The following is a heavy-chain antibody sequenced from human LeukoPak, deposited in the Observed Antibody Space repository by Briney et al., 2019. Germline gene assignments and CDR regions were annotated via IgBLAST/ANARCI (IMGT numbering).Heavy chain of an antibody. CDR1: GFSFSNYA. J-gene: IGHJ2*01. D-gene: IGHD6-19*01. V-gene: IGHV3-30*04. CDR2: ISKDGGNT. CDR3: AKIHATGWYDWFFDL. Sequence: PGRSLRLSCAASGFSFSNYAMHWVRQAPGKGLEWVAVISKDGGNTHYADSGKGRFTVSRDDSKNTLYLQMNSVRSDDTAVYHCAKIHATGWYDWFFDLWGRGSQVTVSS.